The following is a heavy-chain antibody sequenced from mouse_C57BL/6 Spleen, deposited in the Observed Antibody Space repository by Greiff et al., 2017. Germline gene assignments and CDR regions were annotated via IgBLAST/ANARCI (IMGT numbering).Heavy chain of an antibody. D-gene: IGHD1-1*02. CDR3: ARDNGYWYFDV. V-gene: IGHV5-16*01. CDR1: GFTFSDYY. J-gene: IGHJ1*03. Sequence: EVKVEESEGGLVQPGSSMKLSCTASGFTFSDYYMAWVRQVPEKGLEWVANINYDGSSTYYLDSLKSRFIISRDNAKNILYLQMSSLKSEDTATYYCARDNGYWYFDVWGTGTTVTVSS. CDR2: INYDGSST.